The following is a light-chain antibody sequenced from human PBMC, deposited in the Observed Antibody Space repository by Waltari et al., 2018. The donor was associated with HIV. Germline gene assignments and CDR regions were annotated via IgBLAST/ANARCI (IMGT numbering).Light chain of an antibody. CDR2: AAS. J-gene: IGKJ3*01. CDR3: LQTYGSPLT. V-gene: IGKV1-39*01. CDR1: QTINRD. Sequence: DIQMTQSPSSLPAFVGDRLTITCRASQTINRDLNWYQQKPGQAPTLLISAASTLESGVPSRFSGSVSGAEFTLSISSVQPEDFATYYCLQTYGSPLTFGPGTTLEVK.